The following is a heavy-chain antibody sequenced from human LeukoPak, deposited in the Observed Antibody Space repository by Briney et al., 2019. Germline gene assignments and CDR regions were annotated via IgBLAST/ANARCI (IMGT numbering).Heavy chain of an antibody. V-gene: IGHV3-23*01. CDR1: GFTFSIYW. CDR2: ISAGGNT. J-gene: IGHJ4*02. Sequence: GGSLRLACAASGFTFSIYWMIWVRQAPGKGLEWVSGISAGGNTNYADSVKGRFTISRDNSKNTLYLQMNSLRAEDTAVYYCAKAPTDYYDYWGQGTLVTVSS. D-gene: IGHD3-10*01. CDR3: AKAPTDYYDY.